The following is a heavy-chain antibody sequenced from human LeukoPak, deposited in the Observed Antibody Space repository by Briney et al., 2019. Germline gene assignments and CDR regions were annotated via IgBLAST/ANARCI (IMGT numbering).Heavy chain of an antibody. Sequence: SETLSLTCTVSGDSLSSGSYYWSWIRQSPGRGLEWIGSINFSGSTYYNPSPRSRVTLSVDTSKQQFSLTLSFVTAADTAVYYCARHVDTVGAFDIWGQGTMVTVSS. J-gene: IGHJ3*02. CDR1: GDSLSSGSYY. CDR2: INFSGST. CDR3: ARHVDTVGAFDI. D-gene: IGHD5-18*01. V-gene: IGHV4-39*01.